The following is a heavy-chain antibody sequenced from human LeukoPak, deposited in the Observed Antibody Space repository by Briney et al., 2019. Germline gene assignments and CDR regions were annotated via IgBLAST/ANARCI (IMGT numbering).Heavy chain of an antibody. CDR1: GYTFTGYY. V-gene: IGHV1-2*02. Sequence: ASVKVSCKASGYTFTGYYMHWVRQAPGQGLEWMGWINPNSGGTNYAQKFQGSVTMTRDTSISTAYMELSRLRSDDTAVYYCARGPDPNYDFWSGYPDYWGQGTLVTVSS. CDR3: ARGPDPNYDFWSGYPDY. D-gene: IGHD3-3*01. J-gene: IGHJ4*02. CDR2: INPNSGGT.